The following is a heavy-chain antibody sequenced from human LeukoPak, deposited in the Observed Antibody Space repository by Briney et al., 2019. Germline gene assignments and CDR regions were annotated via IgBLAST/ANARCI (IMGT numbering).Heavy chain of an antibody. D-gene: IGHD2-15*01. Sequence: GGSLRLSCAASGFTFSNAWMSWVRQAPGKGLEWVGRITSKTDGGTTDYAAPVKGRFTISRDDSKNTLYLQMNSLKTEDTAVYYCTTRYCSGGSCAFDIWGQGTMVTVSS. CDR3: TTRYCSGGSCAFDI. J-gene: IGHJ3*02. CDR2: ITSKTDGGTT. CDR1: GFTFSNAW. V-gene: IGHV3-15*01.